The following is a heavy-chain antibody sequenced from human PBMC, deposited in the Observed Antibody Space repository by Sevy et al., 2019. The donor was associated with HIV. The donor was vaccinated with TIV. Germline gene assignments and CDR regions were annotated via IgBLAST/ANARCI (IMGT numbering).Heavy chain of an antibody. V-gene: IGHV1-18*01. Sequence: ASVKVSCKASGYTFTNYAISWVRQAPGQGLEWMGWISGFNGDTKNAEKFQGRFTMTTDTSTMTAYMDLRSLRSDDTAVYYCVRGTTFFDFWTGGDYGGQGTLVTVS. CDR3: VRGTTFFDFWTGGDY. CDR1: GYTFTNYA. J-gene: IGHJ4*02. D-gene: IGHD3-3*01. CDR2: ISGFNGDT.